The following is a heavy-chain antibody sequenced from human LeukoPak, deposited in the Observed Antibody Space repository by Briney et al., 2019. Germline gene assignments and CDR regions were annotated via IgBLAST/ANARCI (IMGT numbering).Heavy chain of an antibody. D-gene: IGHD5-18*01. CDR2: IYHSGST. J-gene: IGHJ4*02. Sequence: SETLSLTCAVYGGSFSGYYWSWIRQPPGKGLEWIGEIYHSGSTNYNPSLKSRVTISVDKSKNQFSLKLSSVTAADTAVYYCARDKGDTAMVPLDYWGQGTLVTVSS. CDR1: GGSFSGYY. CDR3: ARDKGDTAMVPLDY. V-gene: IGHV4-34*01.